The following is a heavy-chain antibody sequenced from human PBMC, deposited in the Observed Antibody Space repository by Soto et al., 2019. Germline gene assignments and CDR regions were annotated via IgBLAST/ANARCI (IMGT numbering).Heavy chain of an antibody. CDR2: MYSAGSDK. CDR1: GVTFSGYG. CDR3: ARSPSVSGDDYFFVY. J-gene: IGHJ4*02. Sequence: PGGSLRLSCAASGVTFSGYGMHWVRQVPGKGLEWVAVMYSAGSDKYYADSVKGRFTISRDNSKNTLRLQMNSLGAEDTAVYYCARSPSVSGDDYFFVYWGQGTLVTVSS. D-gene: IGHD4-17*01. V-gene: IGHV3-33*01.